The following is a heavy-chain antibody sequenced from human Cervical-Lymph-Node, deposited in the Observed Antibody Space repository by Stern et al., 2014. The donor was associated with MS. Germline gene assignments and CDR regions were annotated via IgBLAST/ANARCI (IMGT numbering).Heavy chain of an antibody. CDR3: ARRGGDYSDETGYGWFDP. Sequence: QVQLVQSGGDVVQPGRSLRLSCAGSGFSFNNYALHWVRQAPGKGLAWVAVISYDGSKEYYADSVEGRFTISRDNSQNTLFLQMNSLRAEDTAVYYCARRGGDYSDETGYGWFDPWGQGTLVTVSS. CDR1: GFSFNNYA. J-gene: IGHJ5*02. CDR2: ISYDGSKE. D-gene: IGHD3-9*01. V-gene: IGHV3-30-3*01.